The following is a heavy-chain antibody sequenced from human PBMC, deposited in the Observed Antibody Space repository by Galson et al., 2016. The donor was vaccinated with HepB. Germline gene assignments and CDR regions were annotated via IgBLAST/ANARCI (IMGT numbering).Heavy chain of an antibody. CDR1: GFTFSNYV. D-gene: IGHD7-27*01. Sequence: SLRLSCAASGFTFSNYVMTWVRQAPGKGLEWVSAISSSGGRTLYADSVKGRVTISRDNSKNTLYLQMNSLRAEDTAVYYCARDVGGVTGDAFDIWGQGTVVTVSS. J-gene: IGHJ3*02. CDR2: ISSSGGRT. CDR3: ARDVGGVTGDAFDI. V-gene: IGHV3-23*01.